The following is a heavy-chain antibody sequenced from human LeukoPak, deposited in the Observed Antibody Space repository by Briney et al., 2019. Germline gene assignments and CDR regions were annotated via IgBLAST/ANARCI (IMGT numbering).Heavy chain of an antibody. D-gene: IGHD3-16*02. CDR1: GFTFSSYA. J-gene: IGHJ4*02. CDR2: ISGSGGST. CDR3: AKRGHYDYVWGSYRPFDY. V-gene: IGHV3-23*01. Sequence: GASLRLSCAASGFTFSSYAMSWIRQAPGKGLEWVSAISGSGGSTYYADSMKGRFTISRDNSKNTLYLQMNSLRAEDTAVYYCAKRGHYDYVWGSYRPFDYWGQGTLVTVSS.